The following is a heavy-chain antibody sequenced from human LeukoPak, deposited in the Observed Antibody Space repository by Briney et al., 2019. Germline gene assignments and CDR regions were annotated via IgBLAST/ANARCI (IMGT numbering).Heavy chain of an antibody. CDR3: ARGIYHFDY. CDR1: GFTFSSSA. CDR2: ISSSSATI. D-gene: IGHD5-12*01. J-gene: IGHJ4*02. Sequence: PGGSLRLSCAASGFTFSSSAMNWVRQAPGKGLEWVSYISSSSATIYYAGSVKGRFTISRDNAKNSLYLQMNSLRDEDTAVYYCARGIYHFDYWGQGTLVTVSS. V-gene: IGHV3-48*02.